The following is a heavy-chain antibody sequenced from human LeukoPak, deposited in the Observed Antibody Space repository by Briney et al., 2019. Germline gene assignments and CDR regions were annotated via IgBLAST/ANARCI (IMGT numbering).Heavy chain of an antibody. Sequence: PGGSLRLSCAASGFTFSSYGMHWVRQAPGKGLEWVAFIRYDGSNKYYADSVKGRFTISRDNSKNTLYLQMNSLRAEDTAVYYCARGLGERRNYWGQGTLVTVSS. D-gene: IGHD1-1*01. J-gene: IGHJ4*02. CDR3: ARGLGERRNY. CDR1: GFTFSSYG. CDR2: IRYDGSNK. V-gene: IGHV3-30*02.